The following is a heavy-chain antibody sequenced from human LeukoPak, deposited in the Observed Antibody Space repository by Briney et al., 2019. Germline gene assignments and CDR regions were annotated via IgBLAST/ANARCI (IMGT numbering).Heavy chain of an antibody. Sequence: GGSLRLSCAASGFTVSSNYTSWVRQAPGKGLEWVSVIYSGGSTYYADSVKGRFTISRDNSKNTLYLQMNSLRAEDTAVYYCAKADRDTVVVPDYYMDVWGKGTTVTVSS. J-gene: IGHJ6*03. V-gene: IGHV3-66*01. CDR2: IYSGGST. D-gene: IGHD2-2*01. CDR3: AKADRDTVVVPDYYMDV. CDR1: GFTVSSNY.